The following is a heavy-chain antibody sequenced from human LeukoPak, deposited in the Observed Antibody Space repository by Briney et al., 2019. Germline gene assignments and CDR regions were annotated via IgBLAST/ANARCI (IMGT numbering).Heavy chain of an antibody. CDR3: ATDRITYSGSNYYYGMDV. D-gene: IGHD6-19*01. J-gene: IGHJ6*02. V-gene: IGHV1-18*01. CDR1: GYSFTTYG. CDR2: ISPYNGNT. Sequence: ASVKVSCKASGYSFTTYGISWVRQAPGQGLEWMGWISPYNGNTNYAQKHQGGVTMTTDTSTSTAYMELRSLRSDDTAVYYCATDRITYSGSNYYYGMDVWGQGTTVTVSS.